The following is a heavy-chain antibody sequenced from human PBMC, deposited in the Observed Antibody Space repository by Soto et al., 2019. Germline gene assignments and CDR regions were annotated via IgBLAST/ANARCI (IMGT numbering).Heavy chain of an antibody. Sequence: QITLKESGPTLVKPTQTLTLTCTFSGFSLSTSGVGVGWIRQPPGKALEWLALIYWDDDKRYSPSLKTRLTITKDTAKNRVVLIMTNRVPVDTATYYCALVRGVITSGWGQGTLVTVFS. CDR2: IYWDDDK. CDR3: ALVRGVITSG. V-gene: IGHV2-5*02. D-gene: IGHD3-10*01. J-gene: IGHJ4*02. CDR1: GFSLSTSGVG.